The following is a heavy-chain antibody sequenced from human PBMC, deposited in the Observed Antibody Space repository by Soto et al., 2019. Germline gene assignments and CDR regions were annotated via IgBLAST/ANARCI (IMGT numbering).Heavy chain of an antibody. CDR3: AKDMGYVDTAMDDCFDY. V-gene: IGHV3-23*01. D-gene: IGHD5-18*01. Sequence: GSLRLSCAASGFTFSSYAMSWVRQAPGKGLEWVSAISGSGGSTYYADSVKGRFTISRGNSKNTLYLQMNSLRAEDTAVYYCAKDMGYVDTAMDDCFDYWGQGTLVTVSS. J-gene: IGHJ4*02. CDR1: GFTFSSYA. CDR2: ISGSGGST.